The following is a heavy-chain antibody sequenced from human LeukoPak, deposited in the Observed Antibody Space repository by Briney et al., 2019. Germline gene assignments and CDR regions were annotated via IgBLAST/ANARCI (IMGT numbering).Heavy chain of an antibody. CDR2: IYYSGST. CDR1: GGSISSSSYY. V-gene: IGHV4-39*01. Sequence: SETLSLTCTVSGGSISSSSYYWGWIRQPPGKGLEWIRSIYYSGSTYYNPSLKSRVTISVDTSKNQFSLKLSSVTAADTAVYYCARPHYDFWSGRESDAFDIWGQGTMVNLSS. CDR3: ARPHYDFWSGRESDAFDI. J-gene: IGHJ3*02. D-gene: IGHD3-3*01.